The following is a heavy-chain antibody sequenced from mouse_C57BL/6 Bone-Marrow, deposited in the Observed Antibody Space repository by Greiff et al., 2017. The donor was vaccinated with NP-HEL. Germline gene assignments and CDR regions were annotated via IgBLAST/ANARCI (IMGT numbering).Heavy chain of an antibody. V-gene: IGHV6-3*01. Sequence: EVHLVESGGGLVQPGGSMKLSCVASGFTFSNYWMNWVRQSPVKGLEWVAQIRLKSDNYATHYAESVKGRFTISRDDSKSSVNLQMNNLRAEDTGIYYCTTGKDNWGQGTTLTVSS. J-gene: IGHJ2*01. D-gene: IGHD4-1*01. CDR3: TTGKDN. CDR2: IRLKSDNYAT. CDR1: GFTFSNYW.